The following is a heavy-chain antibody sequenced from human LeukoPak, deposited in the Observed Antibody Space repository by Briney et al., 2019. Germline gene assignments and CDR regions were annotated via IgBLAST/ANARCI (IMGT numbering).Heavy chain of an antibody. CDR2: IYYSGST. V-gene: IGHV4-59*12. D-gene: IGHD3-3*01. CDR1: GGSISSYY. J-gene: IGHJ5*02. CDR3: ASAIFGVVTSAFDP. Sequence: SETLSLTCTVSGGSISSYYWSWIRQPPGKGLEWIGYIYYSGSTNYNPSLKSRVTISVDTSKNQFSLKLSSVTAADTAVYYCASAIFGVVTSAFDPWGQGTLVTVSS.